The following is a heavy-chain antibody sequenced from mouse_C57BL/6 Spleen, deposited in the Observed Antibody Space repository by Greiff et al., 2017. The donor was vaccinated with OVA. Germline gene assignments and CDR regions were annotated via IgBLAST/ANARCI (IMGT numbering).Heavy chain of an antibody. D-gene: IGHD1-1*01. CDR3: ARDYGSRRSWFDY. J-gene: IGHJ3*01. CDR2: IDPSDSYT. CDR1: GYTFTSYW. V-gene: IGHV1-69*01. Sequence: QVQLKQPGAELVMPGASVKLSCKASGYTFTSYWMHWVKQRPGQGLEWIGEIDPSDSYTNYNQKFKGKSTLTVDKSSSTAYMQLSSLTSEDSAVYYGARDYGSRRSWFDYWGQGTLVTVSA.